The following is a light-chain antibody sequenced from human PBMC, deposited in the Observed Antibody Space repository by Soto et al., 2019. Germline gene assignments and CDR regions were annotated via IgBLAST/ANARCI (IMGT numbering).Light chain of an antibody. J-gene: IGKJ4*01. CDR3: QQYNSSGLT. CDR1: RSVSPW. V-gene: IGKV1-5*03. CDR2: KTS. Sequence: DIQMTQSPSTLGASVGDTVTISCRASRSVSPWLAWYQQKPGKAPKLLIYKTSRLQSGVPSRFSGSGSGTDFTLKISRLQPDDFAIYYCQQYNSSGLTFGGGTTVDIK.